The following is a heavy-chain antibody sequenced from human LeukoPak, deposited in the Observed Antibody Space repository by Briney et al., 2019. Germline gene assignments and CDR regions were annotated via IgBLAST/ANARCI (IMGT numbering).Heavy chain of an antibody. J-gene: IGHJ4*02. D-gene: IGHD2-2*01. CDR1: GGSISSGGYS. V-gene: IGHV4-30-2*01. CDR2: IYHSGST. CDR3: ARGGYCSSTSCPRFDY. Sequence: SETLSLTRAVSGGSISSGGYSWSWIRQPPGKGLEWIGYIYHSGSTYYNPSLKSRVTISVDRSKNQFSLKLSSVTAADTAVYYCARGGYCSSTSCPRFDYWGQGTLVTVSS.